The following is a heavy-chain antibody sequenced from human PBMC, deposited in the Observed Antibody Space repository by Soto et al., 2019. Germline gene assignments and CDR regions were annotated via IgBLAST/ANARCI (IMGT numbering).Heavy chain of an antibody. Sequence: QVQLVQSGGEVKKPGASVKVSCKASGYTFTTYGISWVRQAPGQGPEWMGWISADNGNTSYAQKLQGRVTTTHDTNTTTAYMELRSLSSDDTAVYYCARVFFRLFAFDIWGQGTMVTVYS. CDR3: ARVFFRLFAFDI. D-gene: IGHD3-22*01. J-gene: IGHJ3*02. CDR2: ISADNGNT. V-gene: IGHV1-18*01. CDR1: GYTFTTYG.